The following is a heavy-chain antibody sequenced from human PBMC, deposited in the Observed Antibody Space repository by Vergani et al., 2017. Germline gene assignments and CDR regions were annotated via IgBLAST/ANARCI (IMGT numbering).Heavy chain of an antibody. Sequence: QVQLVQSGAEVKKPGASVKVSCKASGYTFTSYYMHWVRQAPGQGLEWMGIINPSGGSTSYAQKFQGRVTMTRDTSTSTVYMELSSLRSEDTAVYYCARVIRGYSYPPYFDYWGQGTLVTVSS. CDR1: GYTFTSYY. J-gene: IGHJ4*02. CDR2: INPSGGST. V-gene: IGHV1-46*03. D-gene: IGHD5-18*01. CDR3: ARVIRGYSYPPYFDY.